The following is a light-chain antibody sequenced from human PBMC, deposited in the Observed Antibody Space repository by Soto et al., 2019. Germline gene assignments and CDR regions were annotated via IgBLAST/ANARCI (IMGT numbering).Light chain of an antibody. CDR2: DVS. CDR1: SSDVGGYNY. Sequence: QSALTQPASVSGSPGQSITISCTGTSSDVGGYNYVSWYQQHPGKAPKLMIYDVSNRPSGVSNRFSGSKSGNTASLTISGPQAEDGGDYYLSSYPSSSPVVFGGGTQLTVL. CDR3: SSYPSSSPVV. J-gene: IGLJ2*01. V-gene: IGLV2-14*01.